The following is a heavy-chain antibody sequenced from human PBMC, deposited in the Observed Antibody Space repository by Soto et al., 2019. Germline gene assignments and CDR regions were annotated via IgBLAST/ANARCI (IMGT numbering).Heavy chain of an antibody. J-gene: IGHJ4*02. D-gene: IGHD3-22*01. Sequence: WESLGLSCAASGFTFSTHWMHWVRQAPGKGLVWVSRINGDGSETTDADSVKGRLTISRDNAKNTLYLEMNNLRVEDMAVYYCAGDSHHDISVAGDYWGQVTLGTVAS. CDR2: INGDGSET. V-gene: IGHV3-74*01. CDR3: AGDSHHDISVAGDY. CDR1: GFTFSTHW.